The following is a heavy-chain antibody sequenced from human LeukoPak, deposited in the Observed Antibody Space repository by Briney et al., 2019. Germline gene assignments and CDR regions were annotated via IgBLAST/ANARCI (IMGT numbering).Heavy chain of an antibody. CDR1: GYSFTSNY. CDR3: ARDQEAFDY. J-gene: IGHJ4*02. CDR2: IYPRDGST. Sequence: ASVKVSCKASGYSFTSNYTHWVRQAPGQGLEWMGMIYPRDGSTSYAQKFQGRVTVTRDTSTSTVHMELSGLRSEDTAVYYCARDQEAFDYWGQGTLVTVSS. V-gene: IGHV1-46*01.